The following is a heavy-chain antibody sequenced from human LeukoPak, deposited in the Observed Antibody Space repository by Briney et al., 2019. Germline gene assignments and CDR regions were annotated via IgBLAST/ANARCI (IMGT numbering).Heavy chain of an antibody. CDR1: GFTFDDYA. J-gene: IGHJ4*02. V-gene: IGHV3-21*01. Sequence: GGSLRLSCAASGFTFDDYAMHWVRQAPGKGLEWVSSITSGSTYVYYADSVKGRFTISRDNAKNSLYLQMNSLRAEDTAVYYCARVPCDYWGQGTLVTVSS. CDR2: ITSGSTYV. CDR3: ARVPCDY.